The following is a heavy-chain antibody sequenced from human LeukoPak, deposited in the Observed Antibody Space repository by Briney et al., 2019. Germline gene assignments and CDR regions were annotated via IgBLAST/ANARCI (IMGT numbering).Heavy chain of an antibody. CDR1: GFTFSSYE. J-gene: IGHJ3*01. CDR2: ITNSGNTI. Sequence: PGGSLRRSCAASGFTFSSYEMNWVRQAPGKGLEWISDITNSGNTIYYADSVKGRFTISRDDAKNSLYLQMNSLRAEDTAVYYCARPRMTVSGVVPWAFDVWGQGTMVTVSS. V-gene: IGHV3-48*03. D-gene: IGHD3-3*01. CDR3: ARPRMTVSGVVPWAFDV.